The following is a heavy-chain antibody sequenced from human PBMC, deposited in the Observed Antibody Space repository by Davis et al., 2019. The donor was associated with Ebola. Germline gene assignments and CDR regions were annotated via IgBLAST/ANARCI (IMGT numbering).Heavy chain of an antibody. J-gene: IGHJ5*02. D-gene: IGHD5-12*01. CDR2: ISSNGGST. Sequence: GGSLRLSCAASGFTFSSYAMHWVRQAPGKGLEYVSAISSNGGSTYYANSVKGRFTISRDNSKNTLYLQMGSLRAEDTAVYYCARGSSISWFDPWGQGTLVTVSS. CDR3: ARGSSISWFDP. V-gene: IGHV3-64*01. CDR1: GFTFSSYA.